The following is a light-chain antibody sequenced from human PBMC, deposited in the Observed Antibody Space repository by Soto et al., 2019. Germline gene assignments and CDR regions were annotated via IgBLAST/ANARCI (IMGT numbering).Light chain of an antibody. Sequence: EIEITQSAATLSGSPGEEATLSCRACQSLRSNPAWYQQKPGQATRLIIYHASTRATGIPARLSGSGSGPALPLTPSRLLSADSAVYYCKHYYTCRPRFGQGTKV. J-gene: IGKJ1*01. CDR2: HAS. CDR3: KHYYTCRPR. CDR1: QSLRSN. V-gene: IGKV3-15*01.